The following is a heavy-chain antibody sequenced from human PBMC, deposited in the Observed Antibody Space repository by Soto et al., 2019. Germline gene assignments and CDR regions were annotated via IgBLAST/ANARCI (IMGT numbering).Heavy chain of an antibody. CDR1: XFXXXXNW. Sequence: EVQLVXXGGGLVQPGXXXRLSCAASXFXXXXNWMHWVXRXPGRGLVWVSRINTDGSITDYVDSVKXXXTXXRDNAEKMLYLQMNNLRVEDTAVYYCARDGEGFWGQGTLVTVSS. CDR3: ARDGEGF. D-gene: IGHD2-21*01. CDR2: INTDGSIT. J-gene: IGHJ4*02. V-gene: IGHV3-74*01.